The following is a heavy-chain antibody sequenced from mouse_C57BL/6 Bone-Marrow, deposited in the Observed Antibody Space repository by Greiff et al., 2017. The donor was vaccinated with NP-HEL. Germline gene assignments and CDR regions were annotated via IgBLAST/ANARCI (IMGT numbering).Heavy chain of an antibody. V-gene: IGHV1-59*01. Sequence: QVQLQQPGAELVRPGTSVKLSCTASGYTFTSYWMHWVQQRPGQGLEWIGVIDPSDSYTNYTQKFKGKATLSVDTSSSTAYMQLSSLTSEDSAVDYGARGATVVGGYAMDYWGQGTSVTVSS. J-gene: IGHJ4*01. CDR2: IDPSDSYT. CDR1: GYTFTSYW. CDR3: ARGATVVGGYAMDY. D-gene: IGHD1-1*01.